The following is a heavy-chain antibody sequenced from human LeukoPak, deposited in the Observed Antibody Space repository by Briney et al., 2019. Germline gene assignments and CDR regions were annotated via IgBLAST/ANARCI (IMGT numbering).Heavy chain of an antibody. J-gene: IGHJ4*02. Sequence: GRSLRLSCAASGFTFSSYGMHWVRQAPGKGLEWVAVIWYDGSNKYYADSVKGRFTISRDNSKNTLYLQMNSLRAEDTAVYYCARLLDSGDYALSVLRYWGQGTLVTVSS. CDR2: IWYDGSNK. V-gene: IGHV3-33*01. D-gene: IGHD3-22*01. CDR1: GFTFSSYG. CDR3: ARLLDSGDYALSVLRY.